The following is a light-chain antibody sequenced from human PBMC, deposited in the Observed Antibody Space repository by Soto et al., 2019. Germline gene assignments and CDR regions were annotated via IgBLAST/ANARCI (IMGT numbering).Light chain of an antibody. Sequence: QSALTQPASVSGSPGQSITIACTGTNRDVGSYNLVSWYQQRPGEAPKLIISEVRNRPSGISYRFSGSKSGNTASLTVSGLLAEDEADYYCASYAGSNQVFGTGTKLTVL. CDR3: ASYAGSNQV. CDR1: NRDVGSYNL. CDR2: EVR. J-gene: IGLJ1*01. V-gene: IGLV2-14*01.